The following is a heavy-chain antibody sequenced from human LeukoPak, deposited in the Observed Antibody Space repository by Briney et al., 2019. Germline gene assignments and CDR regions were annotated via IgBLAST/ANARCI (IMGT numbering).Heavy chain of an antibody. D-gene: IGHD4-17*01. J-gene: IGHJ4*02. V-gene: IGHV3-23*01. CDR1: GFTFSTYA. Sequence: GGSLRLSCAASGFTFSTYAMSWVRQAPGKGLAWVASVKSDGAGTHYADSVKGRFTISRDNSKNILYLQMNSLRAEDTAVYYCTRFEVTTVTTGHDYWGQGTLVTVSS. CDR3: TRFEVTTVTTGHDY. CDR2: VKSDGAGT.